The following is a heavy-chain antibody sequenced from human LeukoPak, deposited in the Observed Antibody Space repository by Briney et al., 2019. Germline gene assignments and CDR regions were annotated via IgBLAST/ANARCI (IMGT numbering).Heavy chain of an antibody. CDR2: IIPNSQTP. CDR1: GGTFSSYA. J-gene: IGHJ3*01. V-gene: IGHV1-69*06. CDR3: ARVGYYYDSRGYSEGKVFDL. D-gene: IGHD3-22*01. Sequence: SVKVSCKASGGTFSSYAISWVRQAPGQGLEWMGEIIPNSQTPNYAQKFQGRVTITADTSSKTVYMELSSLRSDDTAVYYCARVGYYYDSRGYSEGKVFDLWGQGTMVDVSS.